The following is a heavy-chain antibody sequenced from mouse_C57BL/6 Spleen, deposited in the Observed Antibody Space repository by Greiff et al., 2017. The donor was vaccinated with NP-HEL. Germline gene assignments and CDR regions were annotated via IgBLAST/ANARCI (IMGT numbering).Heavy chain of an antibody. CDR2: IWSGGST. CDR3: ARNSLTVEDAMDY. D-gene: IGHD1-1*01. J-gene: IGHJ4*01. V-gene: IGHV2-2*01. CDR1: GFSLTSYG. Sequence: VQRVESGPGLVQPSQSLSITCTVSGFSLTSYGVHWVRQSPGKGLEWLGVIWSGGSTDYNAAFISRLSISRDNSKSQVFFKMNSLQADDTAIYYCARNSLTVEDAMDYWGQGTSVTVSS.